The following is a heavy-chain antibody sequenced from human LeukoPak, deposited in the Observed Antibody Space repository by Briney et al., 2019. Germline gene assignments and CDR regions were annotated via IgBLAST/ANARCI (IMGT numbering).Heavy chain of an antibody. CDR1: GFSFSSYS. V-gene: IGHV3-21*01. D-gene: IGHD2-15*01. CDR2: IRSSSSYI. Sequence: GGALRLSCAPSGFSFSSYSMNWVRQAPRKGLEWVSSIRSSSSYIYYADSVKGRFTISRDNAKNSRYLQMNSLRAEDTAVYYCAREEVKGYCSGGSCYSTSGGLYYFDYWGQGTLVTVSS. J-gene: IGHJ4*02. CDR3: AREEVKGYCSGGSCYSTSGGLYYFDY.